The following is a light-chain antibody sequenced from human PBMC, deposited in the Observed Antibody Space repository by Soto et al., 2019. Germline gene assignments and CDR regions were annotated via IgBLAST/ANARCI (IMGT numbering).Light chain of an antibody. CDR1: QSVSSY. CDR2: DAS. J-gene: IGKJ1*01. V-gene: IGKV3-11*01. CDR3: QQPSNWWT. Sequence: EIVLTQSPATLSLSPGERATLSCRASQSVSSYLAWYQQKPGQAPRLLIYDASNRATGVPARFSGSGSGTDFTLTISNLEPEDFAEYYYQQPSNWWTFGQGTKVEIK.